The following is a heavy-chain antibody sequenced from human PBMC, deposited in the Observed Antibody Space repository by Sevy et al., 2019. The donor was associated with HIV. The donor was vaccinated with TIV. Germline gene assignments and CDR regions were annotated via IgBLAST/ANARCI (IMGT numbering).Heavy chain of an antibody. V-gene: IGHV5-51*01. J-gene: IGHJ4*02. Sequence: GESLKISCKGSGYTFSNYWIGWVRQMPGIGLEWMGVIYPGDSVTRYSPSFQGQVTMSADKSTSTAYLQWSSLKTSDTAIYYCARYPIVVVPAAEYYFDYWGQGTLVTVSS. D-gene: IGHD2-2*01. CDR2: IYPGDSVT. CDR3: ARYPIVVVPAAEYYFDY. CDR1: GYTFSNYW.